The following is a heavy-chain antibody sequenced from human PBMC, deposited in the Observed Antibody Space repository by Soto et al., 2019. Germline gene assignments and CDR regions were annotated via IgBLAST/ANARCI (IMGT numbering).Heavy chain of an antibody. CDR1: GGSISSGGYY. CDR3: ATEGPGVVVPAAVSSYYYYYCMAV. D-gene: IGHD2-2*01. CDR2: IYYSGST. V-gene: IGHV4-31*03. J-gene: IGHJ6*03. Sequence: QVQLQESGPGLVKPSQTLSLTCTVSGGSISSGGYYWSWIRQHPGKGLEWIGYIYYSGSTYYNPSLKSRVTIPVDTSKNQSSLKLSSVTAADTAVYYCATEGPGVVVPAAVSSYYYYYCMAVWGKGTTVTVSS.